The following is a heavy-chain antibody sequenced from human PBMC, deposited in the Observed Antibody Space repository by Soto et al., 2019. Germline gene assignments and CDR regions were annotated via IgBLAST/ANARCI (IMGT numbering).Heavy chain of an antibody. V-gene: IGHV3-33*01. Sequence: PGGSLRLSCAASGFTFSSYGMHWGRQAPGKGLEWVAVIWYDGSNKYYADSVKGRFTISRDNSKNTLYLQMNSLRAEDTAVYYCARGYGDPRGGSYYYGMDVWGQGTTVTVSS. CDR2: IWYDGSNK. CDR3: ARGYGDPRGGSYYYGMDV. J-gene: IGHJ6*02. CDR1: GFTFSSYG. D-gene: IGHD4-17*01.